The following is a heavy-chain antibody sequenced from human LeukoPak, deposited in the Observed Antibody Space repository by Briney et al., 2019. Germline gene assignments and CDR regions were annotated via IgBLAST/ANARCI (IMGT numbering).Heavy chain of an antibody. D-gene: IGHD6-6*01. V-gene: IGHV1-8*01. CDR1: GYTFTSYD. Sequence: ASVKVSCKASGYTFTSYDINWVRQATGQGLEWMGWMNPDSGNTGYAQKFQDRVTMTRNTSISTAYMELSSLRSEDTAVYYCADSSSGRNAFDIWGQGTMVTVSS. CDR3: ADSSSGRNAFDI. J-gene: IGHJ3*02. CDR2: MNPDSGNT.